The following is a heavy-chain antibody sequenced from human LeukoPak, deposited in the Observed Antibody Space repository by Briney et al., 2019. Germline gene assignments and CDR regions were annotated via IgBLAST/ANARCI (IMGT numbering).Heavy chain of an antibody. J-gene: IGHJ4*02. V-gene: IGHV1-8*03. Sequence: ASVKVSCKASGYTFTSYDINWVRQATGQGLERMGWMNPNSGNTGYAQKFQGRVTITRDTSASTAYMELSSLTSEDTAVYYCARGPRAAADDYWSQGTLVTVSS. CDR3: ARGPRAAADDY. CDR2: MNPNSGNT. CDR1: GYTFTSYD. D-gene: IGHD6-13*01.